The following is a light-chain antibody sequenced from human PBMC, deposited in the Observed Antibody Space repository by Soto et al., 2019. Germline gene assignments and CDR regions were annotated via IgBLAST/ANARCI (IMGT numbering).Light chain of an antibody. V-gene: IGKV3-15*01. CDR3: QQYNNWPPT. J-gene: IGKJ1*01. CDR1: QTVGSN. CDR2: HAS. Sequence: EKVLTQSPVTLSVSPGERATLSCRASQTVGSNLAWYQQMPGQAPRRLIYHASTRATGISGRFSGSGSGTEFTLTISTLQSEDFAVYYCQQYNNWPPTFGQGTKVDIK.